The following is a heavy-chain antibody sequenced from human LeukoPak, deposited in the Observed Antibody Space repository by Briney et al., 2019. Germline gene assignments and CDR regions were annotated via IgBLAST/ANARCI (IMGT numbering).Heavy chain of an antibody. CDR3: AKDQGSLDY. CDR1: GLTFSSYS. CDR2: ISGNGNYI. J-gene: IGHJ4*02. Sequence: GGSLRLSCSVSGLTFSSYSMSWVRQAPGKGLEWVSSISGNGNYIYYADSVRGRFTISRDNSKNTLYLQMNSLRAEDTAVYYCAKDQGSLDYWGQGTLVTVSS. D-gene: IGHD6-13*01. V-gene: IGHV3-21*04.